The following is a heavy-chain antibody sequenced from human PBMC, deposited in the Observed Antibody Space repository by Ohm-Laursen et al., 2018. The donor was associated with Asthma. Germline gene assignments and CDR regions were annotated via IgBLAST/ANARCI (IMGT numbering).Heavy chain of an antibody. J-gene: IGHJ4*02. V-gene: IGHV4-31*03. CDR1: GGSISSGGYY. CDR3: ARGLSRDGYIGLAD. CDR2: IYYSGST. Sequence: TLSLTCTVSGGSISSGGYYWSWIRQHPGKGLEWIGYIYYSGSTYYNPSLKSRVTISVDTSKNHFSLKLTSVTAADTAVYYCARGLSRDGYIGLADWGQGTLVTVSS. D-gene: IGHD5-24*01.